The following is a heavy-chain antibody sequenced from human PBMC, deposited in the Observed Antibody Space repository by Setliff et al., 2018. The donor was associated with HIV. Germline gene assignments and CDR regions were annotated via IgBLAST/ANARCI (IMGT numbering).Heavy chain of an antibody. D-gene: IGHD3-22*01. V-gene: IGHV1-18*01. CDR2: ISPQNGKT. J-gene: IGHJ6*03. CDR3: ARDSKEVRYYYDSSGMDV. Sequence: ASVKVSCKTSGYDFRRYGIAWVRQVPGHGLEWMGWISPQNGKTKYAQRFQGRVTITADKSTSTAYMELSSLRSEDTAVYYCARDSKEVRYYYDSSGMDVWGKGTTVTVSS. CDR1: GYDFRRYG.